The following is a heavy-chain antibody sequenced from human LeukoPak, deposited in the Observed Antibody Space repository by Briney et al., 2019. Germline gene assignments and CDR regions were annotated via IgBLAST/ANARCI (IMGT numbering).Heavy chain of an antibody. CDR1: GYTFTSYG. Sequence: ASVKVSCKASGYTFTSYGLSWVRQAPGQGLEWMGRISAYNGNTNYTQKFQGRVTMTRDMSTSTVYMELSSLRSEDTAVYYCARDPKDDTSGYYYFDYWGQGTLVTVSS. D-gene: IGHD3-22*01. CDR3: ARDPKDDTSGYYYFDY. CDR2: ISAYNGNT. J-gene: IGHJ4*02. V-gene: IGHV1-18*01.